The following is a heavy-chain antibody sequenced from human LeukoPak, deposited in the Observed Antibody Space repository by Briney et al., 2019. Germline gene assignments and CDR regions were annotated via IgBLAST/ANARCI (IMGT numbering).Heavy chain of an antibody. CDR2: IYSSGTT. V-gene: IGHV4-4*07. CDR1: GGSISGYY. CDR3: ASGSSGYDP. Sequence: SETLSLTCTVSGGSISGYYWSWIRQPPGKGLEWIGRIYSSGTTIYNPSLKSRVTMSMDTSKNQFSLKLSSVTAADTAVYFCASGSSGYDPWGQGTLVTVSS. D-gene: IGHD5-12*01. J-gene: IGHJ5*02.